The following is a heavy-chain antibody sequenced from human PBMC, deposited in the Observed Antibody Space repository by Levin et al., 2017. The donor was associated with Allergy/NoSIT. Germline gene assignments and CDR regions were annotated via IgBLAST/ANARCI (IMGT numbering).Heavy chain of an antibody. D-gene: IGHD2-2*01. J-gene: IGHJ6*02. CDR1: GFTFSSYA. CDR3: AREQEYGYGMDV. V-gene: IGHV3-30-3*01. Sequence: GESLKISCAASGFTFSSYAMHWVRQAPGKGLEWVAVISYDGSNKYYADSVKGRFTISRDNSKNTLYLQMNSLRAEDTAVYYCAREQEYGYGMDVWGQGTTVTVSS. CDR2: ISYDGSNK.